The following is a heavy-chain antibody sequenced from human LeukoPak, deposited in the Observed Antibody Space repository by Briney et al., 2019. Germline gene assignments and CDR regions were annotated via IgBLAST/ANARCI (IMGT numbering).Heavy chain of an antibody. CDR1: GGSISSGGYS. CDR3: ARAPYYYGSGRGGWFDP. D-gene: IGHD3-10*01. V-gene: IGHV4-30-2*01. J-gene: IGHJ5*02. CDR2: IYHSGST. Sequence: PSETLSLTCAVSGGSISSGGYSWSWIRQPPGKGLEWIGYIYHSGSTYSNPSLKRRVTISVDRSKNQFSLKLTSVTAADPAVYYCARAPYYYGSGRGGWFDPWGQGTLVTVSS.